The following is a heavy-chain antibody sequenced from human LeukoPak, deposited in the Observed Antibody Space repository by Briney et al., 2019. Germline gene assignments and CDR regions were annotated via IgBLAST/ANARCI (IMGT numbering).Heavy chain of an antibody. CDR1: GGSISSYY. D-gene: IGHD2-21*02. J-gene: IGHJ6*02. V-gene: IGHV4-59*01. CDR2: IYYSGST. Sequence: SETLSLTCTVSGGSISSYYWSWIRQPPGKGLEWIGYIYYSGSTNYNPSLKSRVTISVDTSKNQFSLKLGSVTAADTAVYYCARDRAYCGGDCHLDGMDVWGQGTTVTVSS. CDR3: ARDRAYCGGDCHLDGMDV.